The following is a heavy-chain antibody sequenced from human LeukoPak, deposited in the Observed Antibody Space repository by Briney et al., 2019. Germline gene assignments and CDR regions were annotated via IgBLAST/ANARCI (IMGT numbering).Heavy chain of an antibody. CDR3: ARESHCSSTSCYAGPFDY. D-gene: IGHD2-2*01. CDR1: GFTFSSYA. J-gene: IGHJ4*02. Sequence: GGSLRLSCAASGFTFSSYAMHRVRQAPGKGLEWVAVISYDGSNKYYADSVKGRFTISRDDSKNTLYLQMNSLRAEDTAVYYCARESHCSSTSCYAGPFDYWGQGTLVTVSS. CDR2: ISYDGSNK. V-gene: IGHV3-30-3*01.